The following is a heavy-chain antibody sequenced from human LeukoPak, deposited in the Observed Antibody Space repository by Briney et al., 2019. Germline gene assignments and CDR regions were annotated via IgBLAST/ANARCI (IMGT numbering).Heavy chain of an antibody. V-gene: IGHV4-39*07. CDR3: ARVSGLAVASYYYYYMDV. CDR2: IYYSGST. Sequence: SETLSLTCTVSGGSISSSSYYWGWIRQPPGKGLEWIGTIYYSGSTYYNPSLKSRVTISVDTSKNQFSLKLSSVTAADTAVYYCARVSGLAVASYYYYYMDVWGKGTTVTISS. D-gene: IGHD6-19*01. CDR1: GGSISSSSYY. J-gene: IGHJ6*03.